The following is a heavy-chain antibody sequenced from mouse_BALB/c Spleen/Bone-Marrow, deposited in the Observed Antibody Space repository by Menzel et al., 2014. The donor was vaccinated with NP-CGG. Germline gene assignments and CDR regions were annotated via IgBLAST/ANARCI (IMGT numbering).Heavy chain of an antibody. D-gene: IGHD2-1*01. Sequence: EVQLQQSGAELVKPGDSVKLSCTASGFNIKDTYMHWVKQRPEQGLEWIGRIDPANGNTKYDPKFQGKATITADTSSNTAYLQLSSLTSEDTAVYYCARYGNYCYAMDYWGQGTSVTVSS. CDR2: IDPANGNT. J-gene: IGHJ4*01. CDR3: ARYGNYCYAMDY. V-gene: IGHV14-3*02. CDR1: GFNIKDTY.